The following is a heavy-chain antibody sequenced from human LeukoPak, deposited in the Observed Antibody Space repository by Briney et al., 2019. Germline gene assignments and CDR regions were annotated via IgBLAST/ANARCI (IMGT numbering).Heavy chain of an antibody. CDR2: IYYSGST. CDR1: GGSISSSSYY. D-gene: IGHD3-9*01. J-gene: IGHJ4*02. V-gene: IGHV4-39*01. Sequence: SXXLSLTCTVSGGSISSSSYYWGWIRQPPGKGLEWIGSIYYSGSTCYNPSLKSRFTISVERAKNRFSLKLSSVTAADTAVYYCARGGRYFDWLLSFDYWGQGTLVTVSS. CDR3: ARGGRYFDWLLSFDY.